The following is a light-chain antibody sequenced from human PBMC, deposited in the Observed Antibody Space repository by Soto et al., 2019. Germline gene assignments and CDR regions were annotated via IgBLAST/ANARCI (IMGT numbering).Light chain of an antibody. CDR2: EVS. Sequence: QSALTQPASVSGSPGQSITISCTGTSSDIGGYNRVSWSQQHPGDAPKLMIYEVSNRPSGVSNRFSGSKSGTTASLTISGLQPEDEAHYYCTSFTSSNTWVFGGGTKVTVL. CDR1: SSDIGGYNR. V-gene: IGLV2-14*03. J-gene: IGLJ3*02. CDR3: TSFTSSNTWV.